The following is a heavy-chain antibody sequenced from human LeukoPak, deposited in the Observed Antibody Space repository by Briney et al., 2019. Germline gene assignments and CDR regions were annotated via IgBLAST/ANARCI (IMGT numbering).Heavy chain of an antibody. Sequence: PGGSLRLSCAASGFTFSDYYMSWIRQAPGRGLEWVSYISDNSRTIYYADSVKGRFTISRDNAKNSLYLQMNSLRAEDTAVYYCARRYYSDSSGYLYWGQGTLVTVSS. J-gene: IGHJ4*02. D-gene: IGHD3-22*01. V-gene: IGHV3-11*04. CDR2: ISDNSRTI. CDR3: ARRYYSDSSGYLY. CDR1: GFTFSDYY.